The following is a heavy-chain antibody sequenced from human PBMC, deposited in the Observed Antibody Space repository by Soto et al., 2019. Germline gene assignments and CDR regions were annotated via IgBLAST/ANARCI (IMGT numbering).Heavy chain of an antibody. CDR2: IIPIFGTA. J-gene: IGHJ4*02. Sequence: WVHQAPEQGLEWMGGIIPIFGTANYAQKFQGRVTITADESTSTAYMELSSLRSEDTAVYYCARDSGNLGVWAYFFDYWGQGTLVTVPQ. CDR3: ARDSGNLGVWAYFFDY. D-gene: IGHD1-26*01. V-gene: IGHV1-69*01.